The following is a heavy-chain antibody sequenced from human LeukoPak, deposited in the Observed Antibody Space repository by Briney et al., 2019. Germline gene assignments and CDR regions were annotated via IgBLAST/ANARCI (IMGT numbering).Heavy chain of an antibody. CDR3: AAELVRESADY. D-gene: IGHD3-10*01. CDR2: IYSGGST. J-gene: IGHJ4*02. Sequence: GGSLRLSCAASGFTFSTYALHWVRQAPGKGLEWVSVIYSGGSTYYADSVKGRFTISRDNSKNTLYLQMNSLRAEDTAVYYCAAELVRESADYWGQGTLVTVSS. V-gene: IGHV3-53*01. CDR1: GFTFSTYA.